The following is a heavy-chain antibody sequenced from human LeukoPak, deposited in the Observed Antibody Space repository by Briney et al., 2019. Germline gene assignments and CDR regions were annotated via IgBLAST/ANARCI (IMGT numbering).Heavy chain of an antibody. CDR1: GFTFSNFA. V-gene: IGHV3-23*01. CDR2: ITGSHGPT. CDR3: TKDPNGDDVGAFDP. D-gene: IGHD4-17*01. Sequence: GGPLSLSCAVSGFTFSNFAMTWVRQAPGKGLEWFSSITGSHGPTYNTGSVNGRFTIPRDNSQNTLYLQMNSLRAEDTAVYYCTKDPNGDDVGAFDPWGQGTLVTVSS. J-gene: IGHJ5*02.